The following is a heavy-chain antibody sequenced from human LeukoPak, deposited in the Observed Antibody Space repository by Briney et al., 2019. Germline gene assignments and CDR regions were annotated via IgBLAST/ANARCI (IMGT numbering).Heavy chain of an antibody. CDR2: TYYRSKWYN. D-gene: IGHD6-13*01. V-gene: IGHV6-1*01. J-gene: IGHJ4*02. CDR3: AKEVVSRISSWYYFDY. CDR1: GDSDSSNSAA. Sequence: SQTLSLTCAISGDSDSSNSAAWNWIRQSPSRGLEWLGRTYYRSKWYNDYAVSVKSRVTINPDTSKNQFSLQLNSVTPEDTAIYYCAKEVVSRISSWYYFDYWGQGTLVTVSS.